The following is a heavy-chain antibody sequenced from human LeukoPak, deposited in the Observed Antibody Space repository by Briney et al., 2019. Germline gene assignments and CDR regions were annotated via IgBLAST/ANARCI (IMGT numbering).Heavy chain of an antibody. V-gene: IGHV1-8*02. Sequence: ASVKVSCKASGYSFTGHYMHWVRQAPGQGLEWMGWMNPNSGNTGYAQKFQGRVTMTRNTSISTAYMELSSLRSEDTAVYYCARGLRYCSGGRCYFSPPYYYYMDVWGKGTTVTISS. D-gene: IGHD2-15*01. CDR1: GYSFTGHY. CDR3: ARGLRYCSGGRCYFSPPYYYYMDV. J-gene: IGHJ6*03. CDR2: MNPNSGNT.